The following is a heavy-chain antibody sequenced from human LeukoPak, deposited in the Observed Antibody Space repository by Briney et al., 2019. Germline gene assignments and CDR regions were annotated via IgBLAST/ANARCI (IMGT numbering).Heavy chain of an antibody. CDR2: INHSGST. Sequence: SETLPLTCAVYGGSFSGYYWTWIRQPPGKGLEWIGEINHSGSTNYNPSLKSRVTISIDTSKNQFSLRLSSVTAADTAVYYCARGCNSGFPPSKHWGQGTLVTVSS. D-gene: IGHD3-10*01. V-gene: IGHV4-34*01. J-gene: IGHJ1*01. CDR3: ARGCNSGFPPSKH. CDR1: GGSFSGYY.